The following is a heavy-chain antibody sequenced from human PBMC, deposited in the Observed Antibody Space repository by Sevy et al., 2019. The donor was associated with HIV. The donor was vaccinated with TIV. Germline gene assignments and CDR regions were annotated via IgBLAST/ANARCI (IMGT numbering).Heavy chain of an antibody. Sequence: GESLISCKGSGYSFTTYWIGWVRQMPGKGLEWMGTIYPGDSDTRYSPSFQGQVTISVDKSIRTAYLQWSSLTASDTAMYYCARGGAGMFDYWGQGTLVTVSS. CDR3: ARGGAGMFDY. V-gene: IGHV5-51*01. CDR1: GYSFTTYW. J-gene: IGHJ4*02. D-gene: IGHD3-16*01. CDR2: IYPGDSDT.